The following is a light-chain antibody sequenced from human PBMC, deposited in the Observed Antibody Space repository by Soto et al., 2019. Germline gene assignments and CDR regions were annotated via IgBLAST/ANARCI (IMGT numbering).Light chain of an antibody. CDR2: EVS. Sequence: QSALTQPASLSGSPGQSITISCTGTSSDVGGYNYVSWYQQHPGKAPKLMIYEVSNRPSGVSNRFSGSKSGNTASLTISGLQAEDEADYYCSSYTSSSHVVFGGGTKLTVL. V-gene: IGLV2-14*01. J-gene: IGLJ2*01. CDR3: SSYTSSSHVV. CDR1: SSDVGGYNY.